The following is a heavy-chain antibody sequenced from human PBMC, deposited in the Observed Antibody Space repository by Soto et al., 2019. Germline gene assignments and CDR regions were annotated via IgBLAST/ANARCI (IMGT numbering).Heavy chain of an antibody. CDR2: ISYDGSNK. V-gene: IGHV3-30-3*01. J-gene: IGHJ4*02. CDR1: GFTFSSYA. CDR3: ARGDPDY. Sequence: AGGSLRLSCAASGFTFSSYAMHWVRQAPGKGLEWVAVISYDGSNKYYADSVKGRFTISRDNSKNTLYLQMNSLRAEDTAVYYCARGDPDYWGQGTLVTVSS.